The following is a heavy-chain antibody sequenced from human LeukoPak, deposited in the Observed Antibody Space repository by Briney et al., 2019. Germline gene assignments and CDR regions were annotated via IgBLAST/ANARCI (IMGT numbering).Heavy chain of an antibody. CDR2: ISGSGGST. J-gene: IGHJ3*02. V-gene: IGHV3-23*01. CDR3: AKDRALLWFGESNDAFDI. CDR1: GFTFSSYA. Sequence: GGSLRLSCAASGFTFSSYAMSWVRQAPGKGLEWVSAISGSGGSTYYADSVKGRFTISRDNSENTLYLQMNSLRAEDTAVYYCAKDRALLWFGESNDAFDIWGQGTMVTVSS. D-gene: IGHD3-10*01.